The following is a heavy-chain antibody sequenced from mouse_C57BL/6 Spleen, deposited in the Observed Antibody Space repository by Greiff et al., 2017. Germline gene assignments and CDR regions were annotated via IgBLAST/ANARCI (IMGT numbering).Heavy chain of an antibody. CDR3: TGGRWLSYFDY. J-gene: IGHJ2*01. Sequence: EVQLVESGGGLVQPGGSMKLSCVASGFTFSNYWMNWVHQSPEKGLEWVAQIRLKSDNYATHYAESVKGRFTISRDDSKSSVYLQMNNLRAEDTGSYYCTGGRWLSYFDYWGQGTTLTVSS. CDR1: GFTFSNYW. V-gene: IGHV6-3*01. D-gene: IGHD2-3*01. CDR2: IRLKSDNYAT.